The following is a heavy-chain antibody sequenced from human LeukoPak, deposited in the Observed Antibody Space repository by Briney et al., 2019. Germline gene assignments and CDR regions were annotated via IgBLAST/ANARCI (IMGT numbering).Heavy chain of an antibody. CDR3: ASEVPRTSRFDH. CDR2: ISGNGGST. D-gene: IGHD2-8*01. J-gene: IGHJ4*02. CDR1: GFTFSTYA. V-gene: IGHV3-23*01. Sequence: GGSLRLSCVASGFTFSTYAMSWVRQAPGKGLEWVSAISGNGGSTYYADSVKGRFTISRANSKNTLYLQMNSVRAEDTAVYYCASEVPRTSRFDHWGQGTLVTVSS.